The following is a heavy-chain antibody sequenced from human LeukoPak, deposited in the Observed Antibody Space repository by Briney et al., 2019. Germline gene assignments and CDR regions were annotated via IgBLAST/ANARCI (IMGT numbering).Heavy chain of an antibody. CDR2: INHSGST. Sequence: SETLSLTCAVYGGSFSGYSWTWIRQPPGKGLEWIGEINHSGSTYYNPSLKSRVTISVDTSKNQFSLKLSSVTAADTAVYYCARGSSLRAFDYWGQGTLVTVSS. CDR3: ARGSSLRAFDY. J-gene: IGHJ4*02. D-gene: IGHD2-2*01. V-gene: IGHV4-34*09. CDR1: GGSFSGYS.